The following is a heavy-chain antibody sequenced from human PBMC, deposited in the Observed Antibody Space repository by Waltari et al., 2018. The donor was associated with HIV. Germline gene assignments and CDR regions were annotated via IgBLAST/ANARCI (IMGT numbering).Heavy chain of an antibody. J-gene: IGHJ4*02. CDR3: ARGTYYYDSSGYYDNLPFDY. CDR2: ISSRSTYI. CDR1: GFTFSTYS. V-gene: IGHV3-21*01. Sequence: EVQLVESGGGLVKPGGSMSLSCEASGFTFSTYSMHWVRQAPRKGLEWVSSISSRSTYIYDADSVKGRFTISRDNAKNSLYLQMNSLRAEDTAVYFCARGTYYYDSSGYYDNLPFDYWGQGTLVTVSS. D-gene: IGHD3-22*01.